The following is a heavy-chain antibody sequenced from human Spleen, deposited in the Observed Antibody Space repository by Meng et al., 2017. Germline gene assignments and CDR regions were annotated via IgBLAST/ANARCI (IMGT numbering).Heavy chain of an antibody. Sequence: GGSLRLSCEGSGFTFSNAYMTWVRQVPGKRLEWVGRIKSKPDGETIDYAAPVKGRFTISRDDSKNTVYLQMDSLTAEDTAVYYCARWGNGKILDYWGQGTLVTVSS. CDR2: IKSKPDGETI. V-gene: IGHV3-15*01. D-gene: IGHD2-8*01. CDR1: GFTFSNAY. J-gene: IGHJ4*02. CDR3: ARWGNGKILDY.